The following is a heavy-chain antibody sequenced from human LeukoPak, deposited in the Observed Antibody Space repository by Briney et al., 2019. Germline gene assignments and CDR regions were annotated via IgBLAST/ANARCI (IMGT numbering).Heavy chain of an antibody. J-gene: IGHJ6*03. CDR1: GGSISSYY. CDR3: ARGGPPGYYYDYYMDV. CDR2: IYYSGST. Sequence: SETLSLTCAVSGGSISSYYWSWIRQPPGKGLEWIGYIYYSGSTNYNPSLKSRVTISVDTSKNQFSLKLSSVTAADTAVYFCARGGPPGYYYDYYMDVWGKGTTVTISS. V-gene: IGHV4-59*01.